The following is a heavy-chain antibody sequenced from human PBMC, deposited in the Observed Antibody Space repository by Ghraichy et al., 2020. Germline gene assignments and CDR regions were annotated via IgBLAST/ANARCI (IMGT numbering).Heavy chain of an antibody. CDR2: ISYDGITT. J-gene: IGHJ4*02. Sequence: GESLNISCAASGFMFSSYAMHWVRQAPGKGLEWVAVISYDGITTYYTDSVKGRFTVSRDISKNTVSLQMNSLRAEDTALYYCARTRSTKTVVLASFDYWGQGTPVTVSS. V-gene: IGHV3-30-3*01. CDR1: GFMFSSYA. D-gene: IGHD3-22*01. CDR3: ARTRSTKTVVLASFDY.